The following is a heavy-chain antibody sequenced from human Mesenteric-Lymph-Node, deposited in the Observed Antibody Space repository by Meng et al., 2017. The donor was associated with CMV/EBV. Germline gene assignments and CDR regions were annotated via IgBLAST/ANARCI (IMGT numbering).Heavy chain of an antibody. CDR1: GGSFSGYY. J-gene: IGHJ4*02. D-gene: IGHD3-3*01. Sequence: SETLSLTCAVYGGSFSGYYWSWIRQPPGKGLEWIGEINHSGSTNYNPSLKSRVTISVDTSKNQFSLKLSSVTAADTAVYYCARDPGDLHHYDFWSGYYRVYFDYWGQGTLVTVSS. CDR3: ARDPGDLHHYDFWSGYYRVYFDY. V-gene: IGHV4-34*01. CDR2: INHSGST.